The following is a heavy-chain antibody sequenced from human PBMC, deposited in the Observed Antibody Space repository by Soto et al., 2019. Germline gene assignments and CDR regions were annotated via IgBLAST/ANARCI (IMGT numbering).Heavy chain of an antibody. V-gene: IGHV3-21*01. J-gene: IGHJ6*02. CDR2: ISSSSSYI. Sequence: EVQLVESGGGLVKPGGSLRLSCAASGFTFSSYSMNWVRQAPGKGLEWVSSISSSSSYIYYANSVKGRFTISRDNAKNSLYLQMNSLRAEDTAVYYCAREYSSSSRYYYGMDVWGQGTTVTVSS. CDR3: AREYSSSSRYYYGMDV. D-gene: IGHD6-6*01. CDR1: GFTFSSYS.